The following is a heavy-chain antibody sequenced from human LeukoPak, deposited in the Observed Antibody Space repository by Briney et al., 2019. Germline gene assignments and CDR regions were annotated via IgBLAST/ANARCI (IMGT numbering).Heavy chain of an antibody. V-gene: IGHV4-34*01. J-gene: IGHJ4*02. Sequence: SETLSLTCAVYGGSFSGYYWSWIRQPPGKGLEWIGEINHSGSTNYNPPLKSRVTISVDTSKNQFSLKLSSVTAADTAVYYCARVGFYSQIDYWGQGTLVTVSS. CDR3: ARVGFYSQIDY. D-gene: IGHD4-11*01. CDR1: GGSFSGYY. CDR2: INHSGST.